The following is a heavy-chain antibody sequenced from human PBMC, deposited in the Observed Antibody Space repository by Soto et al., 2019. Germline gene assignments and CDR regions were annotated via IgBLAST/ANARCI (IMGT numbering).Heavy chain of an antibody. J-gene: IGHJ6*02. CDR2: IYWDDDK. CDR1: GFSLSTSGVG. D-gene: IGHD2-21*02. CDR3: IQSRCGGDCLQSYASHYYYGMDV. Sequence: QITLKESGPTLVKPTQTLTPTCTFSGFSLSTSGVGVGWIRQPPGKALEWLALIYWDDDKRYSPSLRSRLTINKDTSKNQVVLTMTNMDPVDTATYYCIQSRCGGDCLQSYASHYYYGMDVWGQGTTVTVSS. V-gene: IGHV2-5*02.